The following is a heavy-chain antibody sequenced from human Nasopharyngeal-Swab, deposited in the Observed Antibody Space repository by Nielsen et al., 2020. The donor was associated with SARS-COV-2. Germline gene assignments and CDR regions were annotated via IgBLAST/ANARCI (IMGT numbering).Heavy chain of an antibody. Sequence: GGSLRLSCAASGFTFSLYTMNWVRQAPGKGLEWVSASSSSDDYIYYAPSVEGRFIISRDNAKDSLYLQMNSLRAEDTAIYYCTRDTPAMFAYWGQGTLVTVSS. V-gene: IGHV3-21*01. CDR3: TRDTPAMFAY. CDR2: SSSSDDYI. J-gene: IGHJ4*02. CDR1: GFTFSLYT.